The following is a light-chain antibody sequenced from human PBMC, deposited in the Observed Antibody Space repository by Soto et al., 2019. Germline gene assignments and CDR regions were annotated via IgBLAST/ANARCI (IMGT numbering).Light chain of an antibody. V-gene: IGKV1-27*01. CDR3: QKYNTVPAT. CDR1: QGIGNS. J-gene: IGKJ5*01. CDR2: SAS. Sequence: DIPMTQSPPSLSASVGDRVTITCRASQGIGNSLAWYQQKPGTVPKLLIYSASTLQSGVPSRFSGSGSGTDFTLTISTLQPEYVAAYYCQKYNTVPATFGQGTRLEMK.